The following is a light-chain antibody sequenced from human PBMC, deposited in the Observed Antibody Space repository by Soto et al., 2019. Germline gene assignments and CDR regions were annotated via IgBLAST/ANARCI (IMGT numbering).Light chain of an antibody. CDR3: SSYAGSNNLGV. CDR1: SSDVGGYNY. J-gene: IGLJ2*01. Sequence: QSALTQPPSASGSPGQSVTISCTGTSSDVGGYNYVSWYQQHPGKAPKLMIYEVSKRPSGVPDRFSGSKSGNTASLTVSGLQAEDEADYYCSSYAGSNNLGVFGGGTKLTFL. V-gene: IGLV2-8*01. CDR2: EVS.